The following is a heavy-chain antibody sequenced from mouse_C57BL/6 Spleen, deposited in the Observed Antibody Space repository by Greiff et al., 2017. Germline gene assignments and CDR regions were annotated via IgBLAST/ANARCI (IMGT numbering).Heavy chain of an antibody. D-gene: IGHD1-1*01. J-gene: IGHJ4*01. Sequence: QVQLQQPGAELVRPGSSVKLSCKASGYTFTSYWMHWVKKRPIQGLEWIGNIDPSDSETHYNQKFKDKATLTVDKSSSTAYMQLSSLTSEDSAVYYCASTTVVGDYAMDYWGQGTSVTVSS. CDR3: ASTTVVGDYAMDY. CDR1: GYTFTSYW. V-gene: IGHV1-52*01. CDR2: IDPSDSET.